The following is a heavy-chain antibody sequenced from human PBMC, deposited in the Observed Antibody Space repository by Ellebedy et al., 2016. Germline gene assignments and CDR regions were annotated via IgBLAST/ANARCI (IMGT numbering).Heavy chain of an antibody. CDR1: GFSFSNYW. J-gene: IGHJ4*02. CDR2: IQHDGGET. CDR3: TRGRSSWYLFDY. V-gene: IGHV3-7*03. D-gene: IGHD6-13*01. Sequence: GESLKISCNGSGFSFSNYWMSWVRQAPGRGLEWVANIQHDGGETYYVDSVKGRFTISRDNAKNSLYLHMNSLRAEDTAVYFCTRGRSSWYLFDYWGQGTPVTVSS.